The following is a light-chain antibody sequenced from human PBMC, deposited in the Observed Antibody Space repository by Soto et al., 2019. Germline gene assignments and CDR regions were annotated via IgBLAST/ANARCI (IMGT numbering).Light chain of an antibody. CDR1: QSISSY. CDR2: DAS. CDR3: QQSDSTPWT. J-gene: IGKJ1*01. V-gene: IGKV1-39*01. Sequence: DIQMTQSPSSLSASVGDRVTITCRASQSISSYLNWYQQKPGKAPKLLIYDASSLQSGVPSRFSGSGSGTDFTLTISSLQPEDFATYYCQQSDSTPWTFGQGTKVEFK.